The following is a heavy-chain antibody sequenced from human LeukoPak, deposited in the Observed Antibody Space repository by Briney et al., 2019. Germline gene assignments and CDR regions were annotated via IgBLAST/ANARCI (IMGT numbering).Heavy chain of an antibody. CDR2: MNPNSGTT. CDR3: ARAFGSGWYFDY. Sequence: ASVKVSCKASGYTFTSYDINWVRQATGQGLGWMGWMNPNSGTTGYAQKFQGRVTITRNTSISTAYMELSSLRSEDTAVYYCARAFGSGWYFDYWGQGTLVTVSS. J-gene: IGHJ4*02. CDR1: GYTFTSYD. V-gene: IGHV1-8*03. D-gene: IGHD6-19*01.